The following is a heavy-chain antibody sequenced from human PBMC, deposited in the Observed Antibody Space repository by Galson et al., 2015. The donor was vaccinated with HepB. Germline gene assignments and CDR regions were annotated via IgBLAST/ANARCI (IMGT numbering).Heavy chain of an antibody. CDR1: GYTFTSYA. CDR3: ARCSDKNGGDCYSANPFDY. D-gene: IGHD2-21*02. CDR2: INTNTGNP. Sequence: SVKVSCKASGYTFTSYAMNWVRQAPGQGLEWMGWINTNTGNPTYAQGFTGRFVFSLDTSVSTAYLQISSLKAEDTAVYYCARCSDKNGGDCYSANPFDYWGQGTLVTVSS. V-gene: IGHV7-4-1*02. J-gene: IGHJ4*02.